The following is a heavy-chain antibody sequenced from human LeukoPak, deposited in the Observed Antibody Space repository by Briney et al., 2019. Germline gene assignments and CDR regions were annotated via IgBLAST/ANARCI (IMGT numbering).Heavy chain of an antibody. CDR1: RFTFSSYA. D-gene: IGHD1-1*01. CDR3: AKDQRNYDYGMDV. J-gene: IGHJ6*02. CDR2: ISASGGST. V-gene: IGHV3-23*01. Sequence: PGGSLRLSCVASRFTFSSYAMSWVRQAPGKGLEWVSAISASGGSTYYADSVKGRFTISRDNSKNTLYLQMNSLRAEDTAVYYCAKDQRNYDYGMDVWGQGTTVTVSS.